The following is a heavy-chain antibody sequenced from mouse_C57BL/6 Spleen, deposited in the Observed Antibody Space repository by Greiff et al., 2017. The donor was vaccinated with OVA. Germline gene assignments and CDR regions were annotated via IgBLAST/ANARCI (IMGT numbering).Heavy chain of an antibody. CDR3: ARPQTAQASFAY. CDR2: IDPSDSYT. CDR1: GYTFTSYW. J-gene: IGHJ3*01. D-gene: IGHD3-2*02. V-gene: IGHV1-69*01. Sequence: QVQLKESGAELVMPGASVKLSCKASGYTFTSYWMHWVKQRPGQGLEWIGEIDPSDSYTNYNQKFKGKSTLTVDKSSSTAYMQLSSLTSEDSAVYYCARPQTAQASFAYWGQGTLVTVSA.